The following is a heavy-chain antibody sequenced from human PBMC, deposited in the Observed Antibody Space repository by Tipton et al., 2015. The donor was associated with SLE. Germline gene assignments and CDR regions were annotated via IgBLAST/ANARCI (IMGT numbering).Heavy chain of an antibody. D-gene: IGHD2-21*02. Sequence: TLSLTCTVSGGSINSGAYYWGWIRQHPGKGLEWIGYIYYNGHTNYSPSLKSRVTLSVDTSKNQFSLTLSSVTAADTAVYYCARLNDATAIASFDYWGQGNLVTVSS. CDR3: ARLNDATAIASFDY. J-gene: IGHJ4*02. CDR1: GGSINSGAYY. V-gene: IGHV4-61*08. CDR2: IYYNGHT.